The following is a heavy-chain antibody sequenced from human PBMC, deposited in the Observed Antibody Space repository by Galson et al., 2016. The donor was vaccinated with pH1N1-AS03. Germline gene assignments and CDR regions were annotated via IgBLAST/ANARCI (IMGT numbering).Heavy chain of an antibody. J-gene: IGHJ6*02. CDR3: ARDLSGEGSPVGYAMAV. D-gene: IGHD1-26*01. Sequence: SLRLSCADSGSTFSLKSMNWVRQAPGKGLEWISSISSSGSHIYYADSVKGRFTISRDNAKNSLYLQMNSLRDEDTAVYYCARDLSGEGSPVGYAMAVWGPRTTVTVSS. CDR1: GSTFSLKS. V-gene: IGHV3-21*01. CDR2: ISSSGSHI.